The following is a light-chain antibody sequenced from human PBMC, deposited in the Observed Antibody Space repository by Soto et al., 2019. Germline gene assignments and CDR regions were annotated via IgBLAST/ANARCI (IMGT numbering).Light chain of an antibody. Sequence: AIQMTQSPSSLSASVGDRVTITCRASQGIRNDLAWYQQKPRKAPNLLIYDVSTLESGVPSRFSGSGSGTEFTLTISSLQPDDIATYYCQQYNSYPWTFGQGTKVDIK. CDR3: QQYNSYPWT. J-gene: IGKJ1*01. CDR1: QGIRND. CDR2: DVS. V-gene: IGKV1-13*02.